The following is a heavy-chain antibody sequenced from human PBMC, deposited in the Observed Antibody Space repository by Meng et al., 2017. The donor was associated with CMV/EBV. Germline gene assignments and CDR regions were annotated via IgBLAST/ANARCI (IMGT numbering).Heavy chain of an antibody. CDR2: IKQDGSEK. V-gene: IGHV3-7*01. Sequence: GGSLRLSCAASGFIFSSYWMSWVRQAPGKGLEWVANIKQDGSEKYYVDSVKGRFTISRDNAKNSLYLQMNSLRAEDTAVYYCARDYLDKAAGYFDLWGRGTLVTVSS. CDR3: ARDYLDKAAGYFDL. J-gene: IGHJ2*01. CDR1: GFIFSSYW. D-gene: IGHD2-2*03.